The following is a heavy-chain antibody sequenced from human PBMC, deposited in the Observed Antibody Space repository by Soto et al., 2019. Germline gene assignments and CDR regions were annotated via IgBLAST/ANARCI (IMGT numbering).Heavy chain of an antibody. CDR2: ITKTGRST. Sequence: EMQLLESGGGLVQPGGSLRLSCATSGFGFSNYGMNWVRQAPGKGLEWVSGITKTGRSTFIADSVRGRFTISRDNLKNIMYLQMNSLRVDDTALYYCTKDAEAYDFAFDKWGQGTMVTVTS. D-gene: IGHD3-3*01. CDR1: GFGFSNYG. CDR3: TKDAEAYDFAFDK. J-gene: IGHJ3*02. V-gene: IGHV3-23*01.